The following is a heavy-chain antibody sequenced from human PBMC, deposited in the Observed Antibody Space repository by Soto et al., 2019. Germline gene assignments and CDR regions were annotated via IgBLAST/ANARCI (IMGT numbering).Heavy chain of an antibody. J-gene: IGHJ5*02. CDR2: INPTSGGT. V-gene: IGHV1-46*01. Sequence: DAVQVSCKASGYTFTSSYIHWVRQAPGQGPEWMGIINPTSGGTSYAQNLQGRVTMTRDTSTRTVYMELSSLASDDTAIYYCARMATSGTLSWFDPWGQGTPVTVSS. CDR3: ARMATSGTLSWFDP. CDR1: GYTFTSSY.